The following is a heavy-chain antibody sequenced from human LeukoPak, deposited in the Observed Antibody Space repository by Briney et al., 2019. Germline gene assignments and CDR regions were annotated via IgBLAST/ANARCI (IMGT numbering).Heavy chain of an antibody. J-gene: IGHJ6*03. D-gene: IGHD6-6*01. CDR1: GFTFSSHG. Sequence: GGSLRLSCAASGFTFSSHGMHWVRQAPGKGLEWVAFIRYDGSNKYYADSVKGRFTISRDNSKNTLYLQMNSLRAEDTAVYYCAKVGPFSSDHYYYYYYMDVWGKGTTVTVSS. CDR3: AKVGPFSSDHYYYYYYMDV. CDR2: IRYDGSNK. V-gene: IGHV3-30*02.